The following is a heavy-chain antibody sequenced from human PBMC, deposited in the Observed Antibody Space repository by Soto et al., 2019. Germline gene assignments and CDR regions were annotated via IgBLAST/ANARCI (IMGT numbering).Heavy chain of an antibody. D-gene: IGHD3-10*01. CDR2: IYYSGST. Sequence: PSETLTLTCSVSGGSISSGDYDWNWIRQPPGKGLEWIGHIYYSGSTYYNSSLKSRVTISLDTSKNQFSLKLSSVTAADTAVYYCVRQPTAGTYYDLGSYYYYYAMDVWGQGTTVTVSS. V-gene: IGHV4-30-4*02. CDR1: GGSISSGDYD. CDR3: VRQPTAGTYYDLGSYYYYYAMDV. J-gene: IGHJ6*02.